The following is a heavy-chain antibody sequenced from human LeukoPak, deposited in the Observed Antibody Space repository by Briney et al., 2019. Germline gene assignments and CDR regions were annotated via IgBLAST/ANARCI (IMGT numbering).Heavy chain of an antibody. Sequence: PGGSLRLSCAASGFTFSSYWMGWVRQAPGKGLEWVANIKQDGSEKYYVDSVKGRFTISRDNAKNSLYLQMNSLRAEDTAVYYCTRGQVTSVTRLAAFDIWGQGTLVTVSS. CDR3: TRGQVTSVTRLAAFDI. CDR1: GFTFSSYW. CDR2: IKQDGSEK. V-gene: IGHV3-7*01. J-gene: IGHJ3*02. D-gene: IGHD4-17*01.